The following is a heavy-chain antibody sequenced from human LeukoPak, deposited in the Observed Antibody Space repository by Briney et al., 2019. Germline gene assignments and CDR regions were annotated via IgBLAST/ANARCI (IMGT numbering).Heavy chain of an antibody. CDR2: ISSSGSVT. CDR1: GFMFGSFS. Sequence: GGSLRLSCAASGFMFGSFSMNWVRQAPGRGLEWVSSISSSGSVTYYADSVKGRFTVSKDNARNSLHLQMNNLAVEDTATYFCARGQPDSGGHYYSWYFDYWGRGTPVTVSS. D-gene: IGHD3-22*01. CDR3: ARGQPDSGGHYYSWYFDY. J-gene: IGHJ4*02. V-gene: IGHV3-21*01.